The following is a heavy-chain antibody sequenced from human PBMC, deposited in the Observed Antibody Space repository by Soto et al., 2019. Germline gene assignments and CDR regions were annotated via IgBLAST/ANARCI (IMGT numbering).Heavy chain of an antibody. D-gene: IGHD3-10*01. CDR3: AKDRWDTMVRGSSNYYYYYGMDV. CDR1: GFTFDDYA. J-gene: IGHJ6*02. V-gene: IGHV3-30*18. CDR2: ITYDGSNK. Sequence: GGSLRLSCAASGFTFDDYAMHWVRQAPGKGLEWVSGITYDGSNKHYADSVKGRFTMSRDNSKNTLYLQMNSLRAEDTAVYYCAKDRWDTMVRGSSNYYYYYGMDVWGQGTTVTVSS.